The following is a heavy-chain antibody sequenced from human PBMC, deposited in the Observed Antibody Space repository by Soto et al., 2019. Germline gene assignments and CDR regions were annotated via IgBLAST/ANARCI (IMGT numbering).Heavy chain of an antibody. J-gene: IGHJ4*02. D-gene: IGHD5-18*01. Sequence: GGSLRLSCAASGFTFSIYAMHLVRQSPGKGLEWVAVISYDGSNKYYADSVKGRFTISRDNSKNTLYLQMNSLRAEDKAVYYCAREKVGHTAMVADYWGQGTLVTVSS. CDR3: AREKVGHTAMVADY. V-gene: IGHV3-30-3*01. CDR1: GFTFSIYA. CDR2: ISYDGSNK.